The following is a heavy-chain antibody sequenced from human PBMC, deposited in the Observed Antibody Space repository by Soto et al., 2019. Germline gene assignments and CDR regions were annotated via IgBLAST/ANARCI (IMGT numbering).Heavy chain of an antibody. CDR1: DDTINSHKYY. CDR3: ARLEGLATISYYFDF. Sequence: SETLSLTYSVFDDTINSHKYYCGWIRQPPGKVQESIGSIYYRGNAYYNQSLQTRVTISLDKSKSQFSLKLNVVTAADSAVYFCARLEGLATISYYFDFWGPGALVTVSS. J-gene: IGHJ4*02. D-gene: IGHD3-9*01. CDR2: IYYRGNA. V-gene: IGHV4-39*01.